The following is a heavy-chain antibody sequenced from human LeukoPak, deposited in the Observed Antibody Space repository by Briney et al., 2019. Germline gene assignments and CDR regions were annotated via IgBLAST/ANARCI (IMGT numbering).Heavy chain of an antibody. D-gene: IGHD1-26*01. V-gene: IGHV4-59*02. Sequence: SETLSLTCIVSAGSVSTYYWSWIRQPPGKGLEWIGYIYYTGSTSYNPSLKSRVTMSLDASKNQFSLELNSVTPADTAVYYCARGGNYWPQWWFDPWGRGTLVSVSS. CDR1: AGSVSTYY. J-gene: IGHJ5*02. CDR3: ARGGNYWPQWWFDP. CDR2: IYYTGST.